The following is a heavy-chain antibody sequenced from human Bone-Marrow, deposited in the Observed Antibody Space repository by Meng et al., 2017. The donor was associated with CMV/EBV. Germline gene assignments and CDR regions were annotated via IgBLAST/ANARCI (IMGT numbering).Heavy chain of an antibody. CDR2: IIPIFGTA. CDR3: ARGGWDSWSYQVGTPGFDP. J-gene: IGHJ5*02. CDR1: GGTFSSYA. V-gene: IGHV1-69*05. D-gene: IGHD1-26*01. Sequence: SVKVSCKASGGTFSSYAISWVRQAPGQGLEWMGGIIPIFGTANYAQKFQGRVSITTDESTSTAYMELSSLRSEDTAVYYCARGGWDSWSYQVGTPGFDPWGQGTLVTVSS.